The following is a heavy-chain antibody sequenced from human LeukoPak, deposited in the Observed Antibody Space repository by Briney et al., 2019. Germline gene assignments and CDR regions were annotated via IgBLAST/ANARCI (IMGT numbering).Heavy chain of an antibody. V-gene: IGHV4-38-2*02. CDR3: ARDLDTAMVWGQNY. J-gene: IGHJ4*02. D-gene: IGHD5-18*01. CDR1: GYSISSGYY. CDR2: IYHSGST. Sequence: SETLSLTCTVSGYSISSGYYWGWIRQPPGKGLEWIGSIYHSGSTYYNPSLKSRVTISVDTSKNQFSLKLSSVTAADTAVYYCARDLDTAMVWGQNYWGQGTLVTVSS.